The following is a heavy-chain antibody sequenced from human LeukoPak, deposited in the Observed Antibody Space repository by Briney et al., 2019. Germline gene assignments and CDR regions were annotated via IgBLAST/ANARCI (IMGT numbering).Heavy chain of an antibody. CDR1: GFPFSDYY. V-gene: IGHV3-11*03. CDR3: ARKTGYSRGNAFDI. J-gene: IGHJ3*02. D-gene: IGHD3-9*01. CDR2: ISNSNSLT. Sequence: GGSLRLSCAASGFPFSDYYMSWIRQAPGKGLEWISYISNSNSLTNYADSVKGRFTISRDNAKNSLYLQMNSLRAEDTAVYYCARKTGYSRGNAFDIWGQGTMVTVSS.